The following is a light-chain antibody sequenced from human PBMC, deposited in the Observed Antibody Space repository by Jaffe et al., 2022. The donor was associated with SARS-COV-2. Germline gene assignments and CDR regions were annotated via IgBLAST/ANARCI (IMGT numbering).Light chain of an antibody. J-gene: IGKJ4*01. Sequence: EIVLTQSPATLSLSPGERATLSCRASQSINNYLAWFQQKPGQAPRLLIYDASNRATGIPARFSGSGSGTDFTLTISSLEPEDFAVYYCQQRANWPPLTFGGGTKVEIK. CDR3: QQRANWPPLT. CDR2: DAS. V-gene: IGKV3-11*01. CDR1: QSINNY.